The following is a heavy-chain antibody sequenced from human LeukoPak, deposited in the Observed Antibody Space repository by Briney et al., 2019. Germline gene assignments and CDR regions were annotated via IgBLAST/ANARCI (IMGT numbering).Heavy chain of an antibody. Sequence: GGSLRLSCTASGFPFSTYAMSWVRQPPGKGPEWVSSFSGNGGATYYADSVKGRFTISRDNSKSTLYLQMNSLRVEDTAVYYCATRGTYISWGPGTLVTVSS. CDR3: ATRGTYIS. CDR1: GFPFSTYA. D-gene: IGHD1-26*01. CDR2: FSGNGGAT. V-gene: IGHV3-23*01. J-gene: IGHJ5*02.